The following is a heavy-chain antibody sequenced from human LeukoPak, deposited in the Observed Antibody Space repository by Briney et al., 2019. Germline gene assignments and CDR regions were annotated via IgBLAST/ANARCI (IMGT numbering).Heavy chain of an antibody. V-gene: IGHV4-34*01. Sequence: PSETLSLTCAVYGGSFSGYYWSWIRQPPGKGLEWIGEINHSGSTNYNPSLKSRVTISVDTSKNQFSLKLSSVTAADTAVYYCARGNSYSSGWFQAVVAFDIWGQGTMVTVSS. J-gene: IGHJ3*02. D-gene: IGHD6-19*01. CDR1: GGSFSGYY. CDR3: ARGNSYSSGWFQAVVAFDI. CDR2: INHSGST.